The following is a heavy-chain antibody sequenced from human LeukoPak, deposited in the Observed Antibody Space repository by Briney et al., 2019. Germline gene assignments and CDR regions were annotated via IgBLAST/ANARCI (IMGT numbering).Heavy chain of an antibody. J-gene: IGHJ4*02. Sequence: GGSLRPSCAASGFTFSSYAMSWVRQAPGKGLEWVSAISGSGGSTYYADSVKGRFTISRDNSKNALYLQMNSLRAEDTAVYYCAKDRNAASSMVYYFDYWGQGTLVTVSS. CDR1: GFTFSSYA. CDR3: AKDRNAASSMVYYFDY. V-gene: IGHV3-23*01. CDR2: ISGSGGST. D-gene: IGHD2/OR15-2a*01.